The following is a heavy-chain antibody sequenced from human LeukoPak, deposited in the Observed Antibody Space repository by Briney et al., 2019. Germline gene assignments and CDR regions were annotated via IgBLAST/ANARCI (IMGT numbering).Heavy chain of an antibody. D-gene: IGHD3-9*01. Sequence: ASVKVSCKASGGTFSSYAISWVRQAPGQGLEWMGGIIPIFGTAHYAQKFQGRVTITADESTSTAYMELSSLRSEDTAVYYCARSSSDRLRYFDWYNFAEYFQHWGQGTLVTVSS. CDR1: GGTFSSYA. CDR3: ARSSSDRLRYFDWYNFAEYFQH. J-gene: IGHJ1*01. V-gene: IGHV1-69*13. CDR2: IIPIFGTA.